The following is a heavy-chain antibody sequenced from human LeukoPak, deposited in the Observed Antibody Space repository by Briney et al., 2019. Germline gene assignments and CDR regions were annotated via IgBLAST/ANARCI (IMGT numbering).Heavy chain of an antibody. D-gene: IGHD3-10*01. CDR1: GGSFSGYY. J-gene: IGHJ3*02. CDR3: ARLYGSGSYYNGDAFDI. Sequence: PSETLSLTCAVYGGSFSGYYWSWIRQPPGKGLEWIGEINHSGSTNYNPSLKSRVTISVDTPKNQFSLKLSSVTAADTAVYYCARLYGSGSYYNGDAFDIWGQGTMVTVSS. V-gene: IGHV4-34*01. CDR2: INHSGST.